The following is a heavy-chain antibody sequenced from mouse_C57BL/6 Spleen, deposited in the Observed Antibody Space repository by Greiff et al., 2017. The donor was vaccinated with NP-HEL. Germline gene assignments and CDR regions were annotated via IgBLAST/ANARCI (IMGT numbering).Heavy chain of an antibody. V-gene: IGHV5-9-1*02. CDR1: GFTFSSYA. J-gene: IGHJ2*01. CDR3: TRGGYDYGYFDY. CDR2: ISSGGDYI. D-gene: IGHD2-4*01. Sequence: EVKLMESGEGLVKPGGSLKLSCAASGFTFSSYAMSWVRQTPEKRLEWVAYISSGGDYIYYADTVKGRFTISRDNARNTLYLQMSSLKSEDTAMYYCTRGGYDYGYFDYWGQGTTLTVSS.